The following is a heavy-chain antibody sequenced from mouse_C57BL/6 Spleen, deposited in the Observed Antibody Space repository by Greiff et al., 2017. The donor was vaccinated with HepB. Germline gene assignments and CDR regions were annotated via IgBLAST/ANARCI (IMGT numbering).Heavy chain of an antibody. CDR1: GYTFTSYG. CDR3: AVYGNYRIAY. V-gene: IGHV1-81*01. D-gene: IGHD2-1*01. CDR2: IYPRSGNT. Sequence: QVQLQQSGAELARPGASVKLSCKASGYTFTSYGISWVKQRTGQGLEWIGEIYPRSGNTYYNEKFKGKATLTADKSSSTAYMELRSLTSEDSAVYFCAVYGNYRIAYWGQGTLVTVSA. J-gene: IGHJ3*01.